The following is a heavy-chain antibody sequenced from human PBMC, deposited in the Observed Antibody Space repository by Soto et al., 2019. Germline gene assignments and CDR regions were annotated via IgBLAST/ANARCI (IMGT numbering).Heavy chain of an antibody. D-gene: IGHD5-12*01. CDR1: GFTFSSYS. CDR2: ISSSSSTI. Sequence: EVQLVESGGGLVQPGGSLRLSCAASGFTFSSYSMNWVRQAPGKGLEWVSYISSSSSTIYYADSVKGRFTISRDNAKNSLYLQMNGLRDEDTAVYYCARDVSGLNWVDPWGQGTLVTVSS. CDR3: ARDVSGLNWVDP. V-gene: IGHV3-48*02. J-gene: IGHJ5*02.